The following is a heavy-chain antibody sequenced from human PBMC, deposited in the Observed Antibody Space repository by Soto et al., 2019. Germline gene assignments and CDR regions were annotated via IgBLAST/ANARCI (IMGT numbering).Heavy chain of an antibody. D-gene: IGHD3-16*01. Sequence: QVHLVESGGGVVQPGTSLRVSCVGSGFTFRSYVIHWVRQAPGKGLEWVALTSYDGSDKYYGDSVRGRFTISRDNSRNTVDLQMDSLRLEATALYYCARWGTRGGLDVWGQGTLVSVSS. V-gene: IGHV3-30*19. CDR1: GFTFRSYV. J-gene: IGHJ1*01. CDR2: TSYDGSDK. CDR3: ARWGTRGGLDV.